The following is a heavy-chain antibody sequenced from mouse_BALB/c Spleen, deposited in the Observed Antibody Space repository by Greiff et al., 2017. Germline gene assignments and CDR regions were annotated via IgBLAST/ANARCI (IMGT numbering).Heavy chain of an antibody. V-gene: IGHV14-4*02. CDR2: IDPENGDT. D-gene: IGHD1-2*01. CDR3: RTANPFAY. CDR1: GFNIKDYY. J-gene: IGHJ3*01. Sequence: VQLQQSGAELVRSGASVKLSCTASGFNIKDYYMHWVKQRPEQGLEWIGWIDPENGDTEYAPKFQGKATMTADTSSNTAYLQLSSLTSEDTAVYYCRTANPFAYWGQGTLVTVSA.